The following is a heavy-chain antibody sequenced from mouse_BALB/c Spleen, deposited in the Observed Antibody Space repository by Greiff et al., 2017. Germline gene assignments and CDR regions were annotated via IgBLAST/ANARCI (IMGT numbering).Heavy chain of an antibody. CDR2: ISYDGSN. J-gene: IGHJ1*01. V-gene: IGHV3-6*02. Sequence: VQLKQSGPGLVKPSQSLSLTCSVTGYSITSGYYWNWIRQFPGNKLEWMGYISYDGSNNYNPSLKNRISITRDTSKNQFFLKLNSVTTEDTATYYCARENYNYGSSYWYFDVWGAGTTVTVSS. CDR3: ARENYNYGSSYWYFDV. D-gene: IGHD1-1*01. CDR1: GYSITSGYY.